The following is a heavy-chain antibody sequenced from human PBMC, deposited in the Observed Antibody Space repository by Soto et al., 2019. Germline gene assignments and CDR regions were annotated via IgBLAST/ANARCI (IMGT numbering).Heavy chain of an antibody. CDR3: ARRAWDSYYAIDV. D-gene: IGHD3-22*01. Sequence: QLVESGGGEVQPGRSMRLSCAASGFKYTDFALHWVRQAPGKGLEWVAIISYDGSDKYYADSVKGRFVISRDNPKNTLYLEMNSLRPEDTAVYFCARRAWDSYYAIDVWGQGTTVTVFS. CDR2: ISYDGSDK. J-gene: IGHJ6*02. CDR1: GFKYTDFA. V-gene: IGHV3-30*09.